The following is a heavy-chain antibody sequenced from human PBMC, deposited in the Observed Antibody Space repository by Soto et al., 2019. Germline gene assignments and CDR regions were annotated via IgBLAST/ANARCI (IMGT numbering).Heavy chain of an antibody. J-gene: IGHJ4*02. CDR3: AKQMDYYDSSGYDC. CDR2: ISYDGSNK. D-gene: IGHD3-22*01. Sequence: QVQLVESGGGVVQPGRSLRLSCAASGFTFSSYGMHWVRQAPGKGLEWVAVISYDGSNKYYADSVKGRFTISRDNYKNTLYLQMNSLRAEDTAVYYCAKQMDYYDSSGYDCWGQGTLVTVSS. CDR1: GFTFSSYG. V-gene: IGHV3-30*18.